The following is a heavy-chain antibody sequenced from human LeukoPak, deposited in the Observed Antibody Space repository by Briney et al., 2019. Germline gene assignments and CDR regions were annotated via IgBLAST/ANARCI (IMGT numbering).Heavy chain of an antibody. Sequence: SETLSLTCTVSGASISSYYWSWIRQPAGKGREWTGRIHTSGSTNYNPSLKSRVTMSVDTSKNQFSLKLSSVTAADTAVYYCAREGPRSFYYYYGMDVWGQGTTVTVSS. CDR2: IHTSGST. CDR1: GASISSYY. V-gene: IGHV4-4*07. CDR3: AREGPRSFYYYYGMDV. J-gene: IGHJ6*02.